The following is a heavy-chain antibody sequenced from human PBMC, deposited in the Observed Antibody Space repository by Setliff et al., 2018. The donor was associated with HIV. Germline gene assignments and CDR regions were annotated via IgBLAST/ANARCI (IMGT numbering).Heavy chain of an antibody. CDR1: GGSISSNW. V-gene: IGHV4-4*02. D-gene: IGHD3-22*01. J-gene: IGHJ4*02. CDR3: GGNGYYSIDN. CDR2: IYHSGGT. Sequence: SETLSLTCAVSGGSISSNWWSWVRQSPGKGLEWIGEIYHSGGTHYNPSLQSRVTISVDKSKSQFSLKLNSVTAADTAVYYCGGNGYYSIDNWGQGTLVTVSS.